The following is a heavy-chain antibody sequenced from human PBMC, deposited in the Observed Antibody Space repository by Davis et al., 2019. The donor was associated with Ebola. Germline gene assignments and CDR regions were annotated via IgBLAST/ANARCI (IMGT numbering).Heavy chain of an antibody. CDR1: VITFSSYA. J-gene: IGHJ4*02. D-gene: IGHD6-13*01. V-gene: IGHV3-23*01. Sequence: GSLRLSCTDSVITFSSYAMSWVRQAPGKGLEWVSAISGSGGTTYYAGSVKGRFTDSRDNSKNTLYLQMNSLRVEDTAVYYCAKSRIAAAVLQHFDYWGQGTLVTVSS. CDR2: ISGSGGTT. CDR3: AKSRIAAAVLQHFDY.